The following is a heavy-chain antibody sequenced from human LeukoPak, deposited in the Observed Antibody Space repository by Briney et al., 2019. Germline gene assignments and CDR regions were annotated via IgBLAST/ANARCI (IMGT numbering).Heavy chain of an antibody. CDR1: GFTFSSYS. CDR3: ARDASRLLHSDSDY. V-gene: IGHV3-21*01. D-gene: IGHD1-26*01. CDR2: ISSSSYI. Sequence: PGGSLRLSCAASGFTFSSYSMNWVRQAPGKGLEWVSSISSSSYIYYADSVKGRFTISRDNAKNSLYLQMNSLRAEDTAVYYCARDASRLLHSDSDYWGQGTLVTVSS. J-gene: IGHJ4*02.